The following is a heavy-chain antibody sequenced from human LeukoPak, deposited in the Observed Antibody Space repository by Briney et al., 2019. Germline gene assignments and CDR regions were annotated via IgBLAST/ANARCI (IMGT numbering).Heavy chain of an antibody. CDR3: ATGPYGSGSFQLDY. CDR2: IYSGGST. V-gene: IGHV3-53*01. Sequence: GGSLRLSCAASGFTVSSNYMSWVRQAPGKGLEWVSVIYSGGSTYYADSVKGRFTISRDNSKNTLYLQMNSLRAEDTAVYYCATGPYGSGSFQLDYWGQGTLVTVSS. D-gene: IGHD3-10*01. J-gene: IGHJ4*02. CDR1: GFTVSSNY.